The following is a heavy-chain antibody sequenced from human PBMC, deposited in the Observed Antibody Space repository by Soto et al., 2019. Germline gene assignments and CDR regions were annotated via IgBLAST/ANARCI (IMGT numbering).Heavy chain of an antibody. J-gene: IGHJ5*02. CDR2: IYYSGST. CDR3: ARDSPFRPFDP. CDR1: GGSISSYY. V-gene: IGHV4-59*01. Sequence: QVQLQESGPGLVKPSETLSLTCTVSGGSISSYYWSWIRQPPGKGLEWIGYIYYSGSTNYNPSLKRRVTISVDTSKNQFSLKLSSVTAADTAVYYCARDSPFRPFDPSGQGTLVTVSS.